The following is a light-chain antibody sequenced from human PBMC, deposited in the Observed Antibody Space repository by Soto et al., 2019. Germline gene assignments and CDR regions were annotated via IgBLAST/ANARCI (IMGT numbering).Light chain of an antibody. Sequence: EILLTQSPATLSVSPGERATISCRASQSVSSYLAWYQQKPGQAPRLLIYDASSRATGIPARFSGSGSGTDFTLTISSLQPEDFAVYYCQQRSDWPRTFGQGTKVEIK. CDR2: DAS. CDR3: QQRSDWPRT. V-gene: IGKV3-11*01. J-gene: IGKJ1*01. CDR1: QSVSSY.